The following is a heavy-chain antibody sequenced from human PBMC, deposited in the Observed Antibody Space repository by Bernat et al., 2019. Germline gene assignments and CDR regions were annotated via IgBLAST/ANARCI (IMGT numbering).Heavy chain of an antibody. Sequence: QVQLVESGGGLVKPGGSLRLSCAASGFTFSDYYMSWIRQAPGKGLEWVSYISSSSSYTNYADSVKGRFTISRDNAKNSLYLQMNSLRAEDTAVYYCAGVGPRVYSSGWLRPFDYWGQGTLVTVSS. V-gene: IGHV3-11*06. CDR1: GFTFSDYY. CDR3: AGVGPRVYSSGWLRPFDY. CDR2: ISSSSSYT. J-gene: IGHJ4*02. D-gene: IGHD6-13*01.